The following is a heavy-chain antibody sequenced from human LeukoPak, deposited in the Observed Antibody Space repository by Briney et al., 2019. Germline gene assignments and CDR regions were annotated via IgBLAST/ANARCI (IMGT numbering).Heavy chain of an antibody. D-gene: IGHD6-13*01. J-gene: IGHJ5*02. Sequence: GASVKVSCKASGYTFTSYGISWVRQAPGQGLEWMGWISAYNGNTNYAQKLQGRVTMTTDTSTSTAYMELRSLRSDDTAVYYCARVFGSSWYPYNWFDPWGQGTLVTVSS. CDR2: ISAYNGNT. CDR1: GYTFTSYG. CDR3: ARVFGSSWYPYNWFDP. V-gene: IGHV1-18*01.